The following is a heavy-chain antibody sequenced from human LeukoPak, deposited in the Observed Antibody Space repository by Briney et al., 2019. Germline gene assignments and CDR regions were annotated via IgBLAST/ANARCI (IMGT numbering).Heavy chain of an antibody. V-gene: IGHV4-34*01. CDR2: INHSGST. D-gene: IGHD2-2*01. J-gene: IGHJ3*02. Sequence: SETLSLTCAVYGGSFSGYYWGWIRQPPGKGLEWIGEINHSGSTNYNPSLKSRVTISVDTSKNQFSLKLSSVTAADTAVYYCARHIRLVVPAARGPNDAFDIWGQGTMVTVSS. CDR3: ARHIRLVVPAARGPNDAFDI. CDR1: GGSFSGYY.